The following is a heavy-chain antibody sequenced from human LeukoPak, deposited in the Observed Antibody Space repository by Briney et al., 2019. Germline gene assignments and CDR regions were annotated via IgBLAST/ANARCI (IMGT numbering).Heavy chain of an antibody. CDR2: IYYSGST. D-gene: IGHD6-13*01. J-gene: IGHJ3*02. CDR1: GGSISSYY. Sequence: SVTLSLTCTVSGGSISSYYWSWIRQPPGKGLEWIGYIYYSGSTNYNPSLKSRVTISVDTSKNQFSLELSSVTAADTAVYYCARWSSSWYSPFDIWGQGTMVTVSS. CDR3: ARWSSSWYSPFDI. V-gene: IGHV4-59*01.